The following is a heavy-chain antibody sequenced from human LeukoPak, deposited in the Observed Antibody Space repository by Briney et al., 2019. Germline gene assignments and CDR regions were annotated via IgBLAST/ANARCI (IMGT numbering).Heavy chain of an antibody. Sequence: SETLSLTCTVSGGSISSYYWSWIRQPPGRGLEWIGYIYYSGSTNYNPSLKSRVTISVDTSKNQFSLKLSSVTAADTAVYYCARDHRFGEFPDHWGQGTLVTVSS. CDR2: IYYSGST. CDR1: GGSISSYY. D-gene: IGHD3-10*01. J-gene: IGHJ4*02. V-gene: IGHV4-59*01. CDR3: ARDHRFGEFPDH.